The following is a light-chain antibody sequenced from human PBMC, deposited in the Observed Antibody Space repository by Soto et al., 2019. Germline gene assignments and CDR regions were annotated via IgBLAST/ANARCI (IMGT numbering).Light chain of an antibody. Sequence: QTVVTQPPSVSGAPGQRVTISCTGSSSNIGAGYDVHWYQQLPGTAPKLLIYGNNNRPSGVPDRFSGSKSGTSPSLAITGLQAEDEADYYCQSYDSSLSGVVFGGGTKVTVL. CDR1: SSNIGAGYD. J-gene: IGLJ2*01. CDR2: GNN. CDR3: QSYDSSLSGVV. V-gene: IGLV1-40*01.